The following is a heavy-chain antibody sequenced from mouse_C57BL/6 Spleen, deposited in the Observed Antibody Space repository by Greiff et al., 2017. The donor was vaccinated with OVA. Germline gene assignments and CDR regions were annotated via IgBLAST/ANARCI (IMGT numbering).Heavy chain of an antibody. D-gene: IGHD1-1*01. CDR2: ISDGGSYT. V-gene: IGHV5-4*01. CDR3: ARDYYGSSYAMGY. J-gene: IGHJ4*01. Sequence: EVKLVESGGGLVKPGGSLKLSCAASGFTFSSYALSWVRQTPEKRLEWVATISDGGSYTYYPDNVKGRFTISRDNAKNNLYLQMSHLKSEDTAMYYCARDYYGSSYAMGYWGQGTSVTVSS. CDR1: GFTFSSYA.